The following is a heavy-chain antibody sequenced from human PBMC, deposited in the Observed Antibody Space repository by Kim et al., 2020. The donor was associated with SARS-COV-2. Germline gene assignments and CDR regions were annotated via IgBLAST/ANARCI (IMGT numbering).Heavy chain of an antibody. J-gene: IGHJ6*02. D-gene: IGHD1-1*01. CDR3: AKSVGTGFYYHGMDV. CDR1: GFTFSNYA. Sequence: GGSLRLSCAASGFTFSNYAMNWVRQAPGKGLEWVSLISGSSGSTHYADSVKGRFTISRDNSKNTLYLQMNSLRAEDTAIYYCAKSVGTGFYYHGMDVWGQGTTVTVSS. V-gene: IGHV3-23*01. CDR2: ISGSSGST.